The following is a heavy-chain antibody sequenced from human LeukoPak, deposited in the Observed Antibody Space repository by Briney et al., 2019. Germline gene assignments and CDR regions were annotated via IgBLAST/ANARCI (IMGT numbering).Heavy chain of an antibody. Sequence: SETLSLTCAVFGGSFSDYYWSWIRQPPGKGLEWIGEIHHSGDTNHNPSLKSRATISVDTSKNQFSLKVNSVTAADTAVYYCARRHRNGYNNYYYGMDVWGQGTTVTVSS. D-gene: IGHD5-24*01. CDR2: IHHSGDT. V-gene: IGHV4-34*04. CDR1: GGSFSDYY. CDR3: ARRHRNGYNNYYYGMDV. J-gene: IGHJ6*02.